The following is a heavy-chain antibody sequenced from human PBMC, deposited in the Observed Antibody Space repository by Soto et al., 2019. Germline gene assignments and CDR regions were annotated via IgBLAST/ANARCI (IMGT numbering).Heavy chain of an antibody. CDR2: FDPEDGET. CDR1: GYTLTELS. CDR3: ATIEYSSGWFPFDY. D-gene: IGHD6-19*01. J-gene: IGHJ4*02. Sequence: ASVKVSCKVPGYTLTELSMHWVRQAPGKGLEWMGGFDPEDGETIYAQKFQGRVTMTEDTSTDTAYMELSSLRSEDTAVYYCATIEYSSGWFPFDYWGQGTLVTVSS. V-gene: IGHV1-24*01.